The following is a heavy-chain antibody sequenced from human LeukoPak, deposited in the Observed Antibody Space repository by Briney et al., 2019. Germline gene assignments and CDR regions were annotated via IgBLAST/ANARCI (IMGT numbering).Heavy chain of an antibody. J-gene: IGHJ4*02. Sequence: SLRLSCAASGFTLSYYWMSWVRQAPGKGLEWVANIKEDGSEKYYVDSVKGRFTISRDNAKNSLCLQMNSLRAEDTAIYYCVRSGGYWGQGTLVTVSS. V-gene: IGHV3-7*05. CDR3: VRSGGY. D-gene: IGHD1-26*01. CDR2: IKEDGSEK. CDR1: GFTLSYYW.